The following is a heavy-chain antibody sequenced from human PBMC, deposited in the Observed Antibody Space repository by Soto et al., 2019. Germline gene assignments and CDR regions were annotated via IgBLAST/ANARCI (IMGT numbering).Heavy chain of an antibody. D-gene: IGHD3-10*01. V-gene: IGHV3-23*01. CDR3: ADGGRNGAYYYYYYMDV. CDR2: ISGSGGST. Sequence: GGSLRLSCAASGFTFSSYAMSWVRQAPGKGLEWVSAISGSGGSTYYADSVKGRFTISRDNSKNTLYLQMNSLRAEDTAVYYCADGGRNGAYYYYYYMDVWGKGTTVTVSS. CDR1: GFTFSSYA. J-gene: IGHJ6*03.